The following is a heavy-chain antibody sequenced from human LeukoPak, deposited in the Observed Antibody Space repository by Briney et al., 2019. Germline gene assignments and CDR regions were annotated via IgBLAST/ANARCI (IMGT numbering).Heavy chain of an antibody. V-gene: IGHV3-21*01. CDR1: GFTFSSYS. CDR3: ARTQNIAAAGPWDY. Sequence: GSLRLSCAASGFTFSSYSMNWVRQAPGKGLEWVSSISSSSSYIYYADSVKGRFTISRDNAKNSLYLQMNSLRAEDTAVYYYARTQNIAAAGPWDYWGQGTLVTVSS. J-gene: IGHJ4*02. CDR2: ISSSSSYI. D-gene: IGHD6-13*01.